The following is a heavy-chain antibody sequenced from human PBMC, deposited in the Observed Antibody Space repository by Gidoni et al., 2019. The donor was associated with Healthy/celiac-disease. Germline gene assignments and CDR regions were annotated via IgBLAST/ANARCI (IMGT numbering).Heavy chain of an antibody. CDR2: LSSSGSTI. D-gene: IGHD3-22*01. V-gene: IGHV3-48*03. CDR3: ARGDHYYDSSGYYDY. J-gene: IGHJ4*02. Sequence: EVQLVESGGGLVQPGGSLRLSCAASGFTFSSYEMNWVRQAPGKGLEWVSYLSSSGSTIYYADSVKGRFTISRDNAKNSLYLQMNSLRAEDTAVYYCARGDHYYDSSGYYDYWGQGTLVTVSS. CDR1: GFTFSSYE.